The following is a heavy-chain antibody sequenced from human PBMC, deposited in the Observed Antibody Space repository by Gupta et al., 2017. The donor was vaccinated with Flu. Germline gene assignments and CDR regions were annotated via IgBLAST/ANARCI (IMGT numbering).Heavy chain of an antibody. D-gene: IGHD5-18*01. CDR2: ITDDGGST. Sequence: EVQLLESGGGLVQPGGSLRLSCAASGFTFSSYAMNWVRQAPGKGLEWVSSITDDGGSTYYADSARGRFTISRDNSKNTLYLQMNSLRVEDTAIYYCAKDPGGYSCAFWGQGALVTVSS. J-gene: IGHJ4*02. CDR1: GFTFSSYA. CDR3: AKDPGGYSCAF. V-gene: IGHV3-23*01.